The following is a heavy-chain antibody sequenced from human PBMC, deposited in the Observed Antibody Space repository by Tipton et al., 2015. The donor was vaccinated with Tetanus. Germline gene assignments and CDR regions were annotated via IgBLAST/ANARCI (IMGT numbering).Heavy chain of an antibody. V-gene: IGHV5-10-1*01. Sequence: QLVQSGAEVKKPGEPVRISCKGSGYRFTTYWISWVRQMPGQGLEWMGTIDPGSSYIVYGRSFQGLVTISTDQSIRTAYIQWSGLKASGTAMYFCARHLPNWKGDHGGQGTLVTVSS. CDR3: ARHLPNWKGDH. CDR2: IDPGSSYI. D-gene: IGHD1-20*01. J-gene: IGHJ5*02. CDR1: GYRFTTYW.